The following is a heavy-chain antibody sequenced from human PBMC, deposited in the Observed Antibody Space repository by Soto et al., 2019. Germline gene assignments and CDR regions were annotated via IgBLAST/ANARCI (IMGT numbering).Heavy chain of an antibody. CDR3: ARDLEYCSSTSCSAFDY. V-gene: IGHV1-69*08. CDR2: IIPILGIA. J-gene: IGHJ4*02. CDR1: GGTFSSYT. D-gene: IGHD2-2*01. Sequence: QVQLVQSGAEVKKPGSSVKVSCKASGGTFSSYTISWVRQAPGQGLEWMGRIIPILGIANYAQKFQGRVTITADKSTSTAYMELSSLRSEDTAVYYCARDLEYCSSTSCSAFDYWGQGTLVTVS.